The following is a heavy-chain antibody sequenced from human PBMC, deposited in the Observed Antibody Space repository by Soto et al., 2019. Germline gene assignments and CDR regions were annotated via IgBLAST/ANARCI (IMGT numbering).Heavy chain of an antibody. Sequence: AGGSLRLSCAASGFTFSSYSMNWVRQAPGKGLEWVPSISSSSSYIYYADSVKGRFTISRDNAKNSLYLQMNSLRAEDTAVYYCGLRFLEWFNYWGQGTLVTVSS. D-gene: IGHD3-3*01. CDR3: GLRFLEWFNY. CDR1: GFTFSSYS. V-gene: IGHV3-21*01. CDR2: ISSSSSYI. J-gene: IGHJ4*02.